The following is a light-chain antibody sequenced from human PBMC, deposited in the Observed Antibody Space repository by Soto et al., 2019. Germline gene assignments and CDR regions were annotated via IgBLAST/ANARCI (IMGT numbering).Light chain of an antibody. J-gene: IGLJ2*01. V-gene: IGLV2-8*01. CDR3: SSHAGCHII. CDR1: SSDVGGYNY. Sequence: QSALTQPPSASGSPGQSVTISCTGTSSDVGGYNYVSWYRQPPGKAPKLMIYEVTKRPSGVPDRFSGSKSGNTASLTVSGLQAEDEADYYCSSHAGCHIIFGGGTKLTVL. CDR2: EVT.